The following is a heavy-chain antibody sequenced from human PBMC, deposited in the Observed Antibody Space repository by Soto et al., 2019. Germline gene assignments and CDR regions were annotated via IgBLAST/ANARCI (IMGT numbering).Heavy chain of an antibody. V-gene: IGHV4-59*02. CDR1: DASVSKYY. D-gene: IGHD3-10*02. CDR3: ARGQLLFAY. CDR2: ISHTGYT. J-gene: IGHJ4*02. Sequence: PSETLSLTCSVSDASVSKYYWSWIRQPPGKGLEWIGYISHTGYTSYNPSPESRLTIFMDKSKNQLSLNLNSVTTADTAVYYCARGQLLFAYWGQGTQVTVSS.